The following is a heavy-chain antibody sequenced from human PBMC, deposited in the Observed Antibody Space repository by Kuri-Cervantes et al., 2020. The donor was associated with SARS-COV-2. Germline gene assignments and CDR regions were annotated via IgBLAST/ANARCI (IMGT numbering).Heavy chain of an antibody. V-gene: IGHV3-23*01. Sequence: GESLKISCAASGFTFSNYAMNWVRQAPGKGLEWVSAIKSGGASTSYADSVMGRFSISRDDSKNTLYLQMNGLRVEDTAVYFCARVRGAFGGWFDSWGQGTLVTVSS. CDR3: ARVRGAFGGWFDS. CDR1: GFTFSNYA. CDR2: IKSGGAST. J-gene: IGHJ5*01. D-gene: IGHD3-16*01.